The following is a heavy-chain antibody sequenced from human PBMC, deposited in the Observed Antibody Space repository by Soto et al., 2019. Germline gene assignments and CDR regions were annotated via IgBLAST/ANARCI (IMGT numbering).Heavy chain of an antibody. D-gene: IGHD3-9*01. V-gene: IGHV4-59*01. CDR3: AGLGYFDWVPTYFDY. Sequence: ASETLSLTCTVSGGSLSSYYWSWVRQPPGKGLEWIGYIYYSGSTNYNPSLKSRVTISVDTSKNQFSLKLSSVTAADTAVYYCAGLGYFDWVPTYFDYWGQGTLVTVSS. CDR1: GGSLSSYY. J-gene: IGHJ4*02. CDR2: IYYSGST.